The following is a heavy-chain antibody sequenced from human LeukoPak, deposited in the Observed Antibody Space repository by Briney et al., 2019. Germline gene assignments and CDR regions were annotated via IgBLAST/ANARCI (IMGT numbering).Heavy chain of an antibody. Sequence: ASVKVSCKASGYTFTSYGISWVRQAPGQGLEWMGWISAYNGNTNYAQKFQGRVTMTRNTSISTAYMELSSLRSEDTAVYYCARGLGSGNYYNYWGQGTLVTVSS. V-gene: IGHV1-18*01. D-gene: IGHD3-10*01. CDR1: GYTFTSYG. J-gene: IGHJ4*02. CDR3: ARGLGSGNYYNY. CDR2: ISAYNGNT.